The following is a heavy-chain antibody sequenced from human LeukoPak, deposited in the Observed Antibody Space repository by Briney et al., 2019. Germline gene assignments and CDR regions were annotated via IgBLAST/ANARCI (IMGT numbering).Heavy chain of an antibody. Sequence: GASVKVSCKASGYLFTGFYMHWVRQATGQGLEWMGWMNPNSGNTGYAQKFQGRVTMTRNTSISTAYMELSSLRSEDTAVYYCAREICPFLRPGYSSSWHEPSCWFDPWGQGTLVTVSS. CDR1: GYLFTGFY. J-gene: IGHJ5*02. CDR2: MNPNSGNT. D-gene: IGHD6-13*01. CDR3: AREICPFLRPGYSSSWHEPSCWFDP. V-gene: IGHV1-8*02.